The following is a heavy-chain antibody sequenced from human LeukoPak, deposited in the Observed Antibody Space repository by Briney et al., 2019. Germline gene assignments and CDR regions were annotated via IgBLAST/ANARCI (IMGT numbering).Heavy chain of an antibody. CDR1: GFTFSSYG. V-gene: IGHV3-30*02. Sequence: PGGSLRLSCAASGFTFSSYGMHWVRQAPGKGLEWVAFIRYDGSNKYYADSVKGRFTISRDNSKNTLYLQMNSLRAEDTAVYYCAKDYEWLVVRGFIHWGQGTLVTVSS. CDR3: AKDYEWLVVRGFIH. CDR2: IRYDGSNK. D-gene: IGHD6-19*01. J-gene: IGHJ4*02.